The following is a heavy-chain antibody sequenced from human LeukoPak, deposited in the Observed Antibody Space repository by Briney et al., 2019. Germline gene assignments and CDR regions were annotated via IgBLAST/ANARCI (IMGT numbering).Heavy chain of an antibody. J-gene: IGHJ4*02. V-gene: IGHV3-23*01. CDR2: ISGSGGTT. D-gene: IGHD5-18*01. CDR1: GFTFKNYA. CDR3: ARQAYTTMAYIDY. Sequence: GGSLRLSCAASGFTFKNYALSWVRQAPGKGLEWVSVISGSGGTTYYADSVKGRFTISRDNSKNTAFLQMNSLRAGDTAVYYCARQAYTTMAYIDYWGQGTLVTVSS.